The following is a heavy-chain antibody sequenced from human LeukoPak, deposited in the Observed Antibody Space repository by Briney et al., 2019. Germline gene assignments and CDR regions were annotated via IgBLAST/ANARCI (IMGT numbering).Heavy chain of an antibody. D-gene: IGHD3-9*01. Sequence: SETLSLTCAVYGGSFSGYYWSWIRQPPGKGLEWIGEINHSGSTNYNPSLKSRVTISVDTSKNQFSLKLSSVTAADTAVYYYARGYVILTGYKGGGYVYWGQGTLVTVSS. V-gene: IGHV4-34*01. CDR2: INHSGST. J-gene: IGHJ4*02. CDR1: GGSFSGYY. CDR3: ARGYVILTGYKGGGYVY.